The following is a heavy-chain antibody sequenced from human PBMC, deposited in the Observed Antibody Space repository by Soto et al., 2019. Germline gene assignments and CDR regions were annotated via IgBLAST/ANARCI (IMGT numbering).Heavy chain of an antibody. D-gene: IGHD1-7*01. CDR2: IIPIFGTA. CDR3: ASHGITGTWVYYYGMDV. J-gene: IGHJ6*02. CDR1: GGTFSSYA. Sequence: QVQLVQSGAEVKKPGSSVKVSCKGSGGTFSSYAISWVRQAPGQGLEWTGGIIPIFGTANYAQKFQGRVTITADESTSTAYMELSSLRSEDTAVYYCASHGITGTWVYYYGMDVWGQGTTVTVSS. V-gene: IGHV1-69*12.